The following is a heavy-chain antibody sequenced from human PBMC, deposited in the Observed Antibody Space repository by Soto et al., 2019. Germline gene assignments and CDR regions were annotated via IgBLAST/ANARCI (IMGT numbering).Heavy chain of an antibody. Sequence: GGSLRLSCAASGFTFSSYSINWVRQAPGKGLEWFSYITSDSSTISYADSVKGRFTVSRDNAKDSLYLQMNSLRDEDTAVYYCARVGRGVYGMDVWGQGTSVTVSS. D-gene: IGHD2-8*01. J-gene: IGHJ6*02. CDR1: GFTFSSYS. CDR2: ITSDSSTI. CDR3: ARVGRGVYGMDV. V-gene: IGHV3-48*02.